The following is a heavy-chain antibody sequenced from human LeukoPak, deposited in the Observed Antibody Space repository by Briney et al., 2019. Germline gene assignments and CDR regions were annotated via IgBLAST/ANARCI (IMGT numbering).Heavy chain of an antibody. J-gene: IGHJ5*02. CDR3: ARDRYDFWSGHIHRTIRHWFDP. V-gene: IGHV1-2*02. CDR1: GYTFTGYY. D-gene: IGHD3-3*01. CDR2: IDPNSGGT. Sequence: ASVKVSCKASGYTFTGYYMHWVRPAPGQGLEWMGWIDPNSGGTNYAQKFQGRVTMTRDTSISTAYMELSRLRSDDTAVYYCARDRYDFWSGHIHRTIRHWFDPWGQGTLVTVSS.